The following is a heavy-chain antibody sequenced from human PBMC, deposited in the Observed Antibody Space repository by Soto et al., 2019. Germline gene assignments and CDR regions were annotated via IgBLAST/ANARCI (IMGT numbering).Heavy chain of an antibody. CDR3: AHRRVAVDFDY. Sequence: QITLKESGPTLVKPTQTLTLTCTFSGFSLSASGVGVGWIRQPPGKALGWLALIYLDDDTRYSPSLTSRLTITKDTSKNQVVLTMTNMDPVDTAAYYCAHRRVAVDFDYWGQGTLVTVSS. J-gene: IGHJ4*02. D-gene: IGHD6-19*01. CDR2: IYLDDDT. V-gene: IGHV2-5*02. CDR1: GFSLSASGVG.